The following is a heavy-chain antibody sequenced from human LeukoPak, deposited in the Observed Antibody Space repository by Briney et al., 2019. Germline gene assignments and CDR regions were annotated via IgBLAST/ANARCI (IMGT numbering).Heavy chain of an antibody. CDR1: GGTFSSYA. V-gene: IGHV1-18*01. Sequence: AAVKVSCKASGGTFSSYAISWVRQAPGQGLEWMGWISSYNGNTNYAQKLQGRATMTTDTSTSTAYMELRSLRSDDTAVYYCARGSFPSDDILTGPFDNWGQGTLVTVSS. D-gene: IGHD3-9*01. CDR2: ISSYNGNT. CDR3: ARGSFPSDDILTGPFDN. J-gene: IGHJ4*02.